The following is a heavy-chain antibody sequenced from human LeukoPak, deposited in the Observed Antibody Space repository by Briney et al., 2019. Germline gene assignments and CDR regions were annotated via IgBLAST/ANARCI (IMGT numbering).Heavy chain of an antibody. CDR3: ATPLDYQDTSGFHQGGD. J-gene: IGHJ4*02. D-gene: IGHD3-22*01. CDR2: IKEDGSRK. CDR1: GFTFSSYW. Sequence: GGSLRLSCAASGFTFSSYWMNWARQAPGKGLEWVANIKEDGSRKNYVDSVKGRFTISRDNAKNALYLQMNNLRAEDTAVYHCATPLDYQDTSGFHQGGDWGQGTLVTVSS. V-gene: IGHV3-7*03.